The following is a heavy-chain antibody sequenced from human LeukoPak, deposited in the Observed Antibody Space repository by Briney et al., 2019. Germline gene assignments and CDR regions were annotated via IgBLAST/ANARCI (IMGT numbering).Heavy chain of an antibody. J-gene: IGHJ4*02. CDR2: INHSGST. Sequence: SETLSLTCAVYGGSFSGYYWSWIRQPPGKGLEWIGEINHSGSTNYNPSLKSRVTISVDTSKNQFSLKLSSATAADTAVYYCARGPMVTIFGVVKPRFDYWGQGTLVTVSS. D-gene: IGHD3-3*01. CDR3: ARGPMVTIFGVVKPRFDY. CDR1: GGSFSGYY. V-gene: IGHV4-34*01.